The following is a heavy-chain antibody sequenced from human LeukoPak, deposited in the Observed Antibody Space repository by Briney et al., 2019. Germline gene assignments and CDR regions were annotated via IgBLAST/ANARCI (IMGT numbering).Heavy chain of an antibody. CDR1: GFTFSRYS. D-gene: IGHD7-27*01. V-gene: IGHV3-48*01. CDR2: ISSDSGII. CDR3: ARDVNWAFDY. Sequence: GGSLRLSXAASGFTFSRYSMNWARQAPGKGLEWVSYISSDSGIISYADSVKGRFTISRDNAKNSLYLQMNSLRAEDTAVYYCARDVNWAFDYWGQGNLVTVSS. J-gene: IGHJ4*02.